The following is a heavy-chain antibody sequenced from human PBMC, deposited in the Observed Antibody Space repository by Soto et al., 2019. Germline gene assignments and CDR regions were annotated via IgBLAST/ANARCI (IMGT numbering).Heavy chain of an antibody. CDR2: INAGNGNT. CDR3: AXGRGYCSGGSCYYWFDP. D-gene: IGHD2-15*01. Sequence: ASVKVSCKASGYTFTSYAMHWVRQAPGQRLEWMGWINAGNGNTKYSQKFQGRVTITRDTSASTAYMELSSLRSEDTAVYYCAXGRGYCSGGSCYYWFDPWGQGTLVTVSS. J-gene: IGHJ5*02. CDR1: GYTFTSYA. V-gene: IGHV1-3*01.